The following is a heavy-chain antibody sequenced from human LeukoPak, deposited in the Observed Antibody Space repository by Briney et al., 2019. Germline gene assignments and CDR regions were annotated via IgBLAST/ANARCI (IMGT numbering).Heavy chain of an antibody. CDR2: ISSGSSYI. D-gene: IGHD6-6*01. V-gene: IGHV3-21*01. CDR1: GFTFNSYS. CDR3: ARGVVSIAARPAYFDY. Sequence: GASLKLSCAASGFTFNSYSMNWVRQAPGKGLEWVSCISSGSSYIYYVDSVKGRFTISRDNAKNSLYLQMNSLRAEDTAVYYCARGVVSIAARPAYFDYWGQGTLVTVSS. J-gene: IGHJ4*02.